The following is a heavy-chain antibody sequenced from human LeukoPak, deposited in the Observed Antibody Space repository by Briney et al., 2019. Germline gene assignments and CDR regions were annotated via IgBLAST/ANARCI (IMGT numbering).Heavy chain of an antibody. CDR1: GGSISSGSYY. D-gene: IGHD3-22*01. J-gene: IGHJ4*02. CDR2: IYTSGST. V-gene: IGHV4-61*02. CDR3: ARSPYYYDSSGRFRYFDY. Sequence: PSQTLSLTCTVSGGSISSGSYYWSWIRQPAGKGLEWIGRIYTSGSTNYNPSLKSRVTISVDTSKNQFSLKLSSVTAADTAVYYCARSPYYYDSSGRFRYFDYWGQGTLVTVSS.